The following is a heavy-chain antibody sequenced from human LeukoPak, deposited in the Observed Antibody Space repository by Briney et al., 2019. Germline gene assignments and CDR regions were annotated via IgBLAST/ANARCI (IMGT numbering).Heavy chain of an antibody. Sequence: PSETLSLTCAVSGGSISSSNWWSWVRPPPGKGLEWIGEIYHSGSTNYNPSLKSRVTISVDKSKNQFSLNVNSVTAADTAVYYCARSTTSGWYFDLDYWGQGSLVTVSS. V-gene: IGHV4-4*02. D-gene: IGHD6-19*01. CDR3: ARSTTSGWYFDLDY. CDR2: IYHSGST. J-gene: IGHJ4*02. CDR1: GGSISSSNW.